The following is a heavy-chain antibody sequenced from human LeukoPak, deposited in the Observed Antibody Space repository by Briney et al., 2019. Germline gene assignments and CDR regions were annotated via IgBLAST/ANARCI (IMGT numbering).Heavy chain of an antibody. Sequence: ASVKVSCKTSGYTFTSYYMHLVRQAPGQGLEWMGWVNPTSGGTNYAQKFQGRVTMTRDTSISTAYMELSRLRSDDTAVYYCARVYYYYDSSGILTLYFDYWGQGTLVTVSS. CDR2: VNPTSGGT. CDR1: GYTFTSYY. CDR3: ARVYYYYDSSGILTLYFDY. J-gene: IGHJ4*02. V-gene: IGHV1-2*02. D-gene: IGHD3-22*01.